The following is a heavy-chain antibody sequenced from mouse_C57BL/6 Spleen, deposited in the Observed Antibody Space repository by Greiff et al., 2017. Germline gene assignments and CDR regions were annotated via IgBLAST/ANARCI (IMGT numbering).Heavy chain of an antibody. Sequence: QVQLQQPGAELVKPGASVKLSCKASGYTFTSYWMQWVKQRPGQGLEWIGEIDPSDSYTNYNQKFKGKATLTVDTSSSTAYRQLSSLTSEDAAVYYCARSPSYYYGSSYVNWYFDVWGTGTTVTVSS. D-gene: IGHD1-1*01. J-gene: IGHJ1*03. CDR3: ARSPSYYYGSSYVNWYFDV. V-gene: IGHV1-50*01. CDR2: IDPSDSYT. CDR1: GYTFTSYW.